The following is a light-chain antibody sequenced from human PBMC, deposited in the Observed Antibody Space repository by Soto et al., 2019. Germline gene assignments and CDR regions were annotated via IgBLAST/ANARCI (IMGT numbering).Light chain of an antibody. Sequence: DILMTPSPSSLSAYVGDRVTITCQASQDIKNYLAWYQQKPGAPPRLLIYDASSRATGIPARFSGSGSGTDFTLTISSLEPEDVAVYYCQQRSNWLTFGQGTRLE. CDR2: DAS. V-gene: IGKV3D-11*01. CDR1: QDIKNY. J-gene: IGKJ5*01. CDR3: QQRSNWLT.